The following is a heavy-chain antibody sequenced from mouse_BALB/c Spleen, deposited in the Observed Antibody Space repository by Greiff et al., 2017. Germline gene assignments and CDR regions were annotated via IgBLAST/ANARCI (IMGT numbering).Heavy chain of an antibody. CDR2: ILPGSGST. CDR1: GYTFSSYW. J-gene: IGHJ3*01. D-gene: IGHD1-2*01. CDR3: ARGGRTTATGAWFAY. Sequence: QVQLQQSGAELMKPGASVKISCKATGYTFSSYWIEWVKQRPGHGLEWIGEILPGSGSTNYNEKFKGKATFTADTSSNTAYMQLSSLTSEDSAVYYCARGGRTTATGAWFAYWGQGTLVTVSA. V-gene: IGHV1-9*01.